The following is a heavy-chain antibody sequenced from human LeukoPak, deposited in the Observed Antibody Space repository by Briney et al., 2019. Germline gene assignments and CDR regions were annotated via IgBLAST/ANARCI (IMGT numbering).Heavy chain of an antibody. Sequence: SETLSLTCTVSGGSISSYYWSWIRQPPGKGLEWIGYIYYSGSTNYNPSLKSRVTISVDTSKNQFSLKLSSVTAADTAVYYCARAYSSGWYNYWGQGTLVTVSS. D-gene: IGHD6-19*01. CDR2: IYYSGST. CDR3: ARAYSSGWYNY. J-gene: IGHJ4*02. CDR1: GGSISSYY. V-gene: IGHV4-59*01.